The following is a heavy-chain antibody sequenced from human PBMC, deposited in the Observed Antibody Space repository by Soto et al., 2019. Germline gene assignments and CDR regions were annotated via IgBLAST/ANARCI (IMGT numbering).Heavy chain of an antibody. CDR1: GFTFGSYW. CDR3: ARDPPATRHGMDV. CDR2: SNGDGSST. V-gene: IGHV3-74*01. Sequence: EVHLVESGGGSVQPGGSLRISCAASGFTFGSYWMDWVRQAPGKGLVWVSRSNGDGSSTTYADSVKGRFTISRDNAKNTLYLQMKSLRAEDTAVYYCARDPPATRHGMDVWGQGTTVTVSS. J-gene: IGHJ6*02.